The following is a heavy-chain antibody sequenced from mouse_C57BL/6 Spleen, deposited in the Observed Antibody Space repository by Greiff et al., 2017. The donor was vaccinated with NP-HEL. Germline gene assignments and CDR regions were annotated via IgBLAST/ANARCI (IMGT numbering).Heavy chain of an antibody. CDR3: ASSNPYDDTFDD. D-gene: IGHD2-3*01. CDR1: GYSFTGYY. V-gene: IGHV1-42*01. J-gene: IGHJ2*01. Sequence: VQLQQSGPELVKPGASVKISCKASGYSFTGYYMNWVKQSPEKSLEWIGEINPSTGGTNYNQKFKAKATLTVDKSSSTAYMQLKSLTSEDSAVYYWASSNPYDDTFDDWGQGTTLTVST. CDR2: INPSTGGT.